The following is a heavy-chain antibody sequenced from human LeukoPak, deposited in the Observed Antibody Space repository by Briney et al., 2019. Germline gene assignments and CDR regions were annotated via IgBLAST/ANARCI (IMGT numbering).Heavy chain of an antibody. J-gene: IGHJ4*02. D-gene: IGHD3-16*01. V-gene: IGHV3-7*01. CDR3: AREMITDYFDY. Sequence: GGSLRLSCTASGFTFSSYWMSWVRQAPGKGLEWVANIKQEGSQKYYVNSVKGRFTISRDNAENSLFLQMSSLRAEDTATYYCAREMITDYFDYWGQGALVTVSS. CDR1: GFTFSSYW. CDR2: IKQEGSQK.